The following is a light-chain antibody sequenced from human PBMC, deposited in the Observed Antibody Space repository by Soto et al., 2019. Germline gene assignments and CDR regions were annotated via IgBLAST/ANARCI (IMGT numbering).Light chain of an antibody. Sequence: QSALTQPASVSGSPGQSITISCTGTTSDIGDYNYVSWYQHLPDKVPKLIISLVSNRPSGVSNRFSGSKSGNTASLTISGLQAEDEGDYYCSSYTSSSTLDVVFGGGTKVTVL. CDR1: TSDIGDYNY. CDR3: SSYTSSSTLDVV. V-gene: IGLV2-14*01. CDR2: LVS. J-gene: IGLJ2*01.